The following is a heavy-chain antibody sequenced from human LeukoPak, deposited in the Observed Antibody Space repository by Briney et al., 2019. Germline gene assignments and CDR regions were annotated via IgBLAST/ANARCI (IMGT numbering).Heavy chain of an antibody. CDR1: GGTFSSYD. V-gene: IGHV1-69*06. J-gene: IGHJ4*02. CDR3: AREVDSGSYYDY. Sequence: GASVKVSCKASGGTFSSYDISWVRQAPGQGLEWMGAIIPIFGTANYAQKFQGRVTITADKSTSTAYMELSSLRSEDTAVYYCAREVDSGSYYDYWGQGTLVTVSS. D-gene: IGHD1-26*01. CDR2: IIPIFGTA.